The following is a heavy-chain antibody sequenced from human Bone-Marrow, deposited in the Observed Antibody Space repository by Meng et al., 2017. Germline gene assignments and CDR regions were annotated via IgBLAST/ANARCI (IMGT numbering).Heavy chain of an antibody. J-gene: IGHJ4*02. Sequence: GESLKISCTASGFMFSSYWMHWVRQAPGKGLGWVSRISNDGGTTIYADSVRGRFTMSRDNAKNTVYLQVNSLRAEDTAVYFCVRESFGVGDHFDFWGQGTLVTVSS. V-gene: IGHV3-74*01. D-gene: IGHD3-16*01. CDR3: VRESFGVGDHFDF. CDR2: ISNDGGTT. CDR1: GFMFSSYW.